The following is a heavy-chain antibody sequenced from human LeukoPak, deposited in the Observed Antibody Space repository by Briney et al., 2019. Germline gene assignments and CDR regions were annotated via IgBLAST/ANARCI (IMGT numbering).Heavy chain of an antibody. V-gene: IGHV3-21*01. D-gene: IGHD2-15*01. J-gene: IGHJ4*02. CDR2: ISSSSSYI. CDR1: GFTFSSYS. Sequence: PGGSLRLSCAASGFTFSSYSMNWVRQVPGKGLEWVSSISSSSSYIYYADSVKGRFTISRDNAKNSLYLQMNSLRAEDTAVYYCASPMVVAAKTFDYWGQGTLVTVSS. CDR3: ASPMVVAAKTFDY.